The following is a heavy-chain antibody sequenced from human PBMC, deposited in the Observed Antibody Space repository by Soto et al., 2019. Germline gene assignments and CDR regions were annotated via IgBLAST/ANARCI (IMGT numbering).Heavy chain of an antibody. CDR3: ASVLGSRRSGSYPSY. Sequence: EVQLVESGGGLVQPGASLRLSCAASGFSISDCSMNWVRRAPGKGLEWISYISTNNDAIYYADSVKGRFTISRDNAKNSLYLQMNSLRAEDTALYYCASVLGSRRSGSYPSYWGQGTLVTVSS. V-gene: IGHV3-48*01. J-gene: IGHJ4*02. CDR2: ISTNNDAI. D-gene: IGHD3-10*01. CDR1: GFSISDCS.